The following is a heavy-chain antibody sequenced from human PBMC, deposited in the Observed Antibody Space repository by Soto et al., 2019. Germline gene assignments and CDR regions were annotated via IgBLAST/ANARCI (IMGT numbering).Heavy chain of an antibody. CDR2: ISGYNGNT. Sequence: QVQLVQSGAEVKKPGASVKVSCKASGYNFSKYGITWVRQAPGHGLEWLGWISGYNGNTHFPQRLQGRVNMTADTSTRTAYMEVTRLRPDDTAIYYCARVATLIPIFHGLDAWGQGTTVTVSS. CDR3: ARVATLIPIFHGLDA. D-gene: IGHD3-3*01. J-gene: IGHJ6*02. CDR1: GYNFSKYG. V-gene: IGHV1-18*01.